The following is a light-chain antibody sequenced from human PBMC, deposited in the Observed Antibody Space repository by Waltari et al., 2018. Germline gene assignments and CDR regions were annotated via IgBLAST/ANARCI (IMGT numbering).Light chain of an antibody. J-gene: IGLJ2*01. Sequence: SYVLTQPPSVSLAPGQTARITCGGNNIGSYSVHWYQQKPGQAPVLVVYDDSARPPGIPDHFSGPTSGNTPPLTINRVKAGDRADYSGHLWQRNYDQEVSGGGTKLT. CDR1: NIGSYS. CDR3: HLWQRNYDQEV. V-gene: IGLV3-21*02. CDR2: DDS.